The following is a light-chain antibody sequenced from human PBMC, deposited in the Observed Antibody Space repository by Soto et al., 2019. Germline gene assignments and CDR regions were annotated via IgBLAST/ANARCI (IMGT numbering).Light chain of an antibody. V-gene: IGKV3-20*01. CDR3: QQYGSAPTT. Sequence: EIVLTQSPGTLSLSPGERATLSCRASQSVSSSYLAWYQQKPGQAPRLLIYGTSSRATGIPDRFSGSGSGTDFTLTISRLEPEDFVVYYCQQYGSAPTTFGQGTKVDIK. CDR2: GTS. J-gene: IGKJ1*01. CDR1: QSVSSSY.